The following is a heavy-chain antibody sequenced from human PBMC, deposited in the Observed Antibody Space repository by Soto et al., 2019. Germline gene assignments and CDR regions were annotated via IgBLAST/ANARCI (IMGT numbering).Heavy chain of an antibody. V-gene: IGHV5-51*01. Sequence: GESLKISCKASGYSFTSYWIGWVRQMSGKGLEWMAIVNPADSDTRYSPSFQGQVTVSADKSISTAYLQWGSLKASDTAMYYCVRRDSSGFYSLWGQGTPGTVSS. CDR1: GYSFTSYW. D-gene: IGHD3-22*01. CDR3: VRRDSSGFYSL. J-gene: IGHJ4*02. CDR2: VNPADSDT.